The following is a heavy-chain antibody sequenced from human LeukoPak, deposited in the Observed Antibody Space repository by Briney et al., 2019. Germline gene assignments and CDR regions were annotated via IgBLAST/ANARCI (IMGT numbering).Heavy chain of an antibody. CDR1: GFTFSSYD. CDR2: ISYDGSNK. J-gene: IGHJ4*02. CDR3: ARDSPYGDYVPYFDY. Sequence: GGSLRLSCAASGFTFSSYDMIWVRQAPGKGLEWVAVISYDGSNKYYADSVKGRFTISRDNSKNTLYLQMNSLRAEDTAVYYCARDSPYGDYVPYFDYWGQGTLVTVSS. D-gene: IGHD4-17*01. V-gene: IGHV3-30-3*01.